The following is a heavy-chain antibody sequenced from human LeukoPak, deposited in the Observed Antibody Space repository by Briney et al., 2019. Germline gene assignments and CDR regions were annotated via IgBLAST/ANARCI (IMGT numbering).Heavy chain of an antibody. CDR1: GFTFSSYS. V-gene: IGHV3-21*01. Sequence: PGGSLRLSCAASGFTFSSYSMNWVRQAPGKGLEWVSSISSSSSYIYYADSVKGRFTISRDNAKNSLYLQMNSLRAEDTAVYYCARSFLSIAAATTDYWGQGTLVTVSS. CDR3: ARSFLSIAAATTDY. J-gene: IGHJ4*02. CDR2: ISSSSSYI. D-gene: IGHD6-13*01.